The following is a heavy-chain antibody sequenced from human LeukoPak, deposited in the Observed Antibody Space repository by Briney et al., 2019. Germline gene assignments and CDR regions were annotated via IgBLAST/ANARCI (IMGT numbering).Heavy chain of an antibody. CDR2: ISYDGSNK. D-gene: IGHD1-26*01. CDR1: GFTFSSYG. J-gene: IGHJ4*02. Sequence: PGGSLRLSCAASGFTFSSYGMHWVRPAPGKGLEWVAVISYDGSNKYYADSVKGRFTISRDDSKNTLYLQMNSLRAEDTAVYYCAKEEQVGAFDYWGQGTLVTVSS. V-gene: IGHV3-30*18. CDR3: AKEEQVGAFDY.